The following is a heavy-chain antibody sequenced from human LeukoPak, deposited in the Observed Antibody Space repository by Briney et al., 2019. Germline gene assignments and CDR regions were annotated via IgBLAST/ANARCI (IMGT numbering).Heavy chain of an antibody. CDR2: ITGSSNHA. Sequence: GGSLRLSCAASGFAFSRYGMTWVRQAPGKGLEWVSSITGSSNHAYYADSLKGRFTISRDNAKNSLYLQMNSLKVEDTAVYYCARDMRFHDIRGYYYFLDYWGQGTLVTVSS. V-gene: IGHV3-21*01. D-gene: IGHD3-22*01. CDR3: ARDMRFHDIRGYYYFLDY. CDR1: GFAFSRYG. J-gene: IGHJ4*02.